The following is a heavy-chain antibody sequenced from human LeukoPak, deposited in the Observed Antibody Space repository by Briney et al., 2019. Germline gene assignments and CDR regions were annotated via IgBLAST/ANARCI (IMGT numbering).Heavy chain of an antibody. V-gene: IGHV4-38-2*01. CDR2: IYHSGRT. D-gene: IGHD3-16*01. J-gene: IGHJ4*02. Sequence: SETLSLTCAVSGYSMSSGYYWGWIRPSPGKGLEWIGMIYHSGRTYCNPSMKRRVTISVDTSKNQFSLKLSSVTAADTAIYYCARSFAWSPIDYWGQGTLVTVSS. CDR3: ARSFAWSPIDY. CDR1: GYSMSSGYY.